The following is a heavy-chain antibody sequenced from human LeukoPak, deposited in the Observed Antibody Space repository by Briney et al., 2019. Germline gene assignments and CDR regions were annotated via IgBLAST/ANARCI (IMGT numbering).Heavy chain of an antibody. Sequence: GASVKVSCKASGYTFTNYGISWVRQAPGQGLEWMGWISAYTGNTNYAQNFQGRVTMTTDTSTSTAFMELRSLRSDDTAVYYWARSGVGYFYDNTGYYPLDYWGQGTLVTVSS. J-gene: IGHJ4*02. V-gene: IGHV1-18*01. D-gene: IGHD3-22*01. CDR3: ARSGVGYFYDNTGYYPLDY. CDR1: GYTFTNYG. CDR2: ISAYTGNT.